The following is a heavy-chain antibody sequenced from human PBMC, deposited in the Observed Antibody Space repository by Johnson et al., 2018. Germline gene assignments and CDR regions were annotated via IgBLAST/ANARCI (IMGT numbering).Heavy chain of an antibody. CDR1: GFTFSSYS. CDR2: ISSSGSYI. V-gene: IGHV3-21*01. CDR3: ARDRSYYYYYYMDV. Sequence: EVQLLESGGGLVKPGGSLRLSCAASGFTFSSYSMNWVRQAPGKGLEWVSSISSSGSYIYYADSVKGRFTISRDDAKNSLYLQMKSLRAEDTAVYYCARDRSYYYYYYMDVWGKGTTVTVSS. J-gene: IGHJ6*03.